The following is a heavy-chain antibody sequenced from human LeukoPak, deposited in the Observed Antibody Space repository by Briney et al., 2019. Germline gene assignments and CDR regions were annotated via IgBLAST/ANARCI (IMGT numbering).Heavy chain of an antibody. V-gene: IGHV3-48*04. CDR3: ARDHYGSGTDYYFYYMDV. Sequence: HPGGSLRLSCEVSGFSLSSYTMNWVRQAPGKGLEWLSYISSRSDTIKYADSVRGRFTISRDNAAKSVYLRLTSLRAEDTEIYYCARDHYGSGTDYYFYYMDVWGNGTTVTASS. CDR2: ISSRSDTI. D-gene: IGHD3-10*01. CDR1: GFSLSSYT. J-gene: IGHJ6*03.